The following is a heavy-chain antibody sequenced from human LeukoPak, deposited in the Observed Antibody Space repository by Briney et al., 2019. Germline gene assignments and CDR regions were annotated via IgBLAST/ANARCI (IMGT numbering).Heavy chain of an antibody. J-gene: IGHJ6*03. CDR2: INWNGGST. V-gene: IGHV3-20*04. Sequence: GGSLRLSCAASGFTFDDYGMSWVRQTPGKGLEWVSGINWNGGSTGYADSVKGRFTISRDNAKNSLYLQMNSLRAEDTALYYCARVEQQLDYYYYYMDVWGKGTTVTVSS. CDR1: GFTFDDYG. D-gene: IGHD6-13*01. CDR3: ARVEQQLDYYYYYMDV.